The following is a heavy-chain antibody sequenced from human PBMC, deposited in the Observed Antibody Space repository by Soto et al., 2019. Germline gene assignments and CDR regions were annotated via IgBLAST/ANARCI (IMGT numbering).Heavy chain of an antibody. D-gene: IGHD2-2*01. CDR2: INHSGST. CDR3: ARGGDGCSSTSCPGPTFFDY. V-gene: IGHV4-34*01. Sequence: LSETLSVTCAVYGGSFSGYYWSWIRQPPGKGLEWIGEINHSGSTNYNPSLKSRVTISVDTSKNQFSLKLSSVTAADTAVYYCARGGDGCSSTSCPGPTFFDYWGQGTLVTVS. J-gene: IGHJ4*02. CDR1: GGSFSGYY.